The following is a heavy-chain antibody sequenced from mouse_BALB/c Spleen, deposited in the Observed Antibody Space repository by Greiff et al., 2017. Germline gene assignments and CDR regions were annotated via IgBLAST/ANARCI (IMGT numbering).Heavy chain of an antibody. Sequence: EVKVEESGGGLVQPGGSRKLSCAASGFTFSSFGMHWVRQAPEKGLEWVAYISSGSSTIYYADTVKGRFTISRDNPKNTLFLQMTSLRSEDTAMYYCARGNGNYPDYWGQGTTLTVSS. D-gene: IGHD2-1*01. CDR2: ISSGSSTI. CDR1: GFTFSSFG. V-gene: IGHV5-17*02. CDR3: ARGNGNYPDY. J-gene: IGHJ2*01.